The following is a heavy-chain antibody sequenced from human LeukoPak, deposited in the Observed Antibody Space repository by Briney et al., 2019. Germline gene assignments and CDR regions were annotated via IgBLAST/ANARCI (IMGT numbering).Heavy chain of an antibody. V-gene: IGHV1-2*02. CDR1: GYTFTGYY. CDR2: INPNSGGT. J-gene: IGHJ4*02. Sequence: GASVKVSCKASGYTFTGYYMHWVRQAPGQGLEWMGWINPNSGGTNYARKFQGRVTMTRDTSISTAYMELYRLRSDDTAVYYCARPRYNYVLSFDYWGQGTLVTVSS. CDR3: ARPRYNYVLSFDY. D-gene: IGHD3-16*01.